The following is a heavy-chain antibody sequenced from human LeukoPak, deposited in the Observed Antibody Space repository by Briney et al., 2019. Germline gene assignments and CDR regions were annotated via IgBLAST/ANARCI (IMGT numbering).Heavy chain of an antibody. Sequence: GGSLRLSCAASGFTFSSYSMNWVRQAPGKGVEWVSYISSSSSPIYYADSVRGRFTISRDNAKNSLYLQMNSLRAEDTAVYYCAGDSPYSSSWYYFDYWGQGTLVTVSS. J-gene: IGHJ4*02. V-gene: IGHV3-48*01. CDR1: GFTFSSYS. CDR3: AGDSPYSSSWYYFDY. D-gene: IGHD6-13*01. CDR2: ISSSSSPI.